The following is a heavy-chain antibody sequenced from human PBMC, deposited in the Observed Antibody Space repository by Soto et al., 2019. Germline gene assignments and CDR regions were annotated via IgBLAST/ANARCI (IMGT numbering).Heavy chain of an antibody. CDR1: GFTFSSYA. CDR3: AKEPPRIAVAGIEDIDY. Sequence: GGSLRLSCAASGFTFSSYAMSWVRQAPGKGLEWVSAISGSGGSTYYADSVKGRLTISRDNSKNTLYLQMNSLRAEDTAVYYCAKEPPRIAVAGIEDIDYWGQGTLVTVSS. D-gene: IGHD6-19*01. J-gene: IGHJ4*02. V-gene: IGHV3-23*01. CDR2: ISGSGGST.